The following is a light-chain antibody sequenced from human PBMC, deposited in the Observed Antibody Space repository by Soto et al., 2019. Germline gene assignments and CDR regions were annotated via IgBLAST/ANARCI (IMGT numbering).Light chain of an antibody. J-gene: IGKJ1*01. CDR3: MQGTDWPPRT. Sequence: DVVMTQSPLSLPVTLGQPASISCRSSQSLLYSDGNTYLSWFQQRPGQSPRRLIYKVSNRDSGVPDRFSGSGSGTEFTLKISRVEAEDVGVYYCMQGTDWPPRTFGQGTKVEIK. CDR2: KVS. V-gene: IGKV2-30*01. CDR1: QSLLYSDGNTY.